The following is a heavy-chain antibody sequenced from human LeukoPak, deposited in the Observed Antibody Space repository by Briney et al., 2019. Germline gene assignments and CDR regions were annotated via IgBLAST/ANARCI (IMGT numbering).Heavy chain of an antibody. Sequence: GGSLRLSCASPGFTFTGYWMSWVRQAPGKGLELEANIKEDGSEKYYVDSVKGRFTISRDNAKNSLYLQMNSLRAEDTAVYYCARATRLTAYDHDTSGYWSYWGQGTLLTVSS. V-gene: IGHV3-7*01. D-gene: IGHD3-22*01. CDR2: IKEDGSEK. CDR1: GFTFTGYW. CDR3: ARATRLTAYDHDTSGYWSY. J-gene: IGHJ4*02.